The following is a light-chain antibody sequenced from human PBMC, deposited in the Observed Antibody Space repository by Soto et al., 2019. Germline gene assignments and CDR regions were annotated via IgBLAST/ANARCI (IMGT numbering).Light chain of an antibody. CDR2: GAS. CDR1: QSISGY. J-gene: IGKJ1*01. V-gene: IGKV1-39*01. Sequence: MTQSPSSLSVSVGGRATISCRASQSISGYLDWYQQKPGKAPKLLIYGASTMHGGVPSRFSGSGPGTDFTLTISSLQSEDFALYYCQQCYNRPWTFGQATHVDIK. CDR3: QQCYNRPWT.